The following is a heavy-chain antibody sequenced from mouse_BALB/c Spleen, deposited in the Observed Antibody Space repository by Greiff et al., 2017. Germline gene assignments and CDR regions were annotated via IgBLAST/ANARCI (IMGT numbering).Heavy chain of an antibody. J-gene: IGHJ2*01. D-gene: IGHD2-1*01. CDR2: INPSTGYT. CDR1: GYTFTSYW. Sequence: QVQLKESGAELAKPGASVKMSCKASGYTFTSYWMHWVKQRPGQGLEWIGYINPSTGYTEYNQKFKDKATLTADKSSSTAYMQLSSLTSEDSAVYYCARCYGNPRFDYWGQGTTLTVSS. V-gene: IGHV1-7*01. CDR3: ARCYGNPRFDY.